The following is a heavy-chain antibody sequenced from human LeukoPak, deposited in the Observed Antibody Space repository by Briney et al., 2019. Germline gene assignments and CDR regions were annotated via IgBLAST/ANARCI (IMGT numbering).Heavy chain of an antibody. CDR3: ARAFDWLDS. J-gene: IGHJ5*01. V-gene: IGHV1-69*01. CDR2: IIPRYDSP. CDR1: GGTFNSYG. Sequence: ASVKVSCKATGGTFNSYGISWVRQAPGQGLEWMGGIIPRYDSPNHAQKFQGRVTFSADDSTATAYMELSSLRFDDTAVYYCARAFDWLDSWGQGTQVTVSS.